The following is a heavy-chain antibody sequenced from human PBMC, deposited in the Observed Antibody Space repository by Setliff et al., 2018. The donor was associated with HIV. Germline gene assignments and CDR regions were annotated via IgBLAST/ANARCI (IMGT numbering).Heavy chain of an antibody. CDR3: AKDTYTNGWHTSNFYHYGLEV. CDR1: GFTFDDYA. CDR2: ISWDGGST. D-gene: IGHD6-19*01. J-gene: IGHJ6*02. Sequence: PGGSLRLSCAASGFTFDDYAMHWVRQVPGKGLEWVSLISWDGGSTYYSDSVKGRFTISRDNRKNSLFLQMNSLRAEDTAFYYCAKDTYTNGWHTSNFYHYGLEVWGQGTTVTFS. V-gene: IGHV3-43D*03.